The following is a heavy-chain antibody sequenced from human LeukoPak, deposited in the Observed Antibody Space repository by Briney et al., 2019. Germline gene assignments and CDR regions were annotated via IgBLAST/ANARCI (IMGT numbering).Heavy chain of an antibody. Sequence: SETLSLTCTVSGGSISSYYWSWIRQPPGEGLEWIGYIYYTGSTKYNASLKSRVTISVDTSKNQFSLKLSSVTAADTAVYYCARLRPSIGAAGTFDYWGQGTLVTVSS. CDR2: IYYTGST. J-gene: IGHJ4*02. V-gene: IGHV4-59*08. D-gene: IGHD6-13*01. CDR3: ARLRPSIGAAGTFDY. CDR1: GGSISSYY.